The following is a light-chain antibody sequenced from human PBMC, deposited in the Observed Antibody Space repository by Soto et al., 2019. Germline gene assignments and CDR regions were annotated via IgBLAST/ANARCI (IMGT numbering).Light chain of an antibody. Sequence: QSVLTQPAFVSGSPGQSITFSCTGTSSDVGSYDYVSWHQQHPGKAPKLIIYDVNNRPSGVPSRFSGSKSGNTASLIISGLQTEDEADYYCCAYSTSGTHVFGTGTKLTVL. CDR2: DVN. CDR3: CAYSTSGTHV. V-gene: IGLV2-14*03. J-gene: IGLJ1*01. CDR1: SSDVGSYDY.